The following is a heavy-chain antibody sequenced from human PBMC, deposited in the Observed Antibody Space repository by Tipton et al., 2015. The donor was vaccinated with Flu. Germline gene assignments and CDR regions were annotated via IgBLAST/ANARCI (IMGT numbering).Heavy chain of an antibody. J-gene: IGHJ4*02. CDR1: DYSISSGYY. CDR2: ISHSGRT. Sequence: TLSLTCAVSDYSISSGYYWGWIRQPPGKGLEWIGCISHSGRTYYSPSLKSRVTISVDTAKNQFSQRLSSVTAADTAVYYCARSTYHYGSGSSDYWGQGTLVTVSS. V-gene: IGHV4-38-2*01. CDR3: ARSTYHYGSGSSDY. D-gene: IGHD3-10*01.